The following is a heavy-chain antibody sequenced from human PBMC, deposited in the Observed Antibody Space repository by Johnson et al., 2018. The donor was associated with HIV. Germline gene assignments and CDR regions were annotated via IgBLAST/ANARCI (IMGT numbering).Heavy chain of an antibody. CDR1: GFTFSSYG. CDR3: AREGGIAAAGTDAFDV. V-gene: IGHV3-30*04. J-gene: IGHJ3*01. Sequence: QMQLVESGGGVVQPGESLRLSCAASGFTFSSYGMHWVRQAPAKGLEWVAVISYDGSDKDYADSVKGRFTISRDSSKNTLYLQMNSLRAEDTAVYYCAREGGIAAAGTDAFDVWGQGTMVTVSS. CDR2: ISYDGSDK. D-gene: IGHD6-13*01.